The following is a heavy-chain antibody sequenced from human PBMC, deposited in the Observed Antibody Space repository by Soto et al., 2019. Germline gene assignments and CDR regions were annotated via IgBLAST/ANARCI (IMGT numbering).Heavy chain of an antibody. D-gene: IGHD1-26*01. CDR1: GGTFSSYA. V-gene: IGHV1-69*13. CDR2: IIPIFGTA. Sequence: SVKVSFKASGGTFSSYAISWVRQAPGQGLEWMGGIIPIFGTANYAQKFQGRVTITADESTSTAYMELSSLRSEDTAVYYCARDPFQNSGSHYNWFDPWGQGTLVTVSS. CDR3: ARDPFQNSGSHYNWFDP. J-gene: IGHJ5*02.